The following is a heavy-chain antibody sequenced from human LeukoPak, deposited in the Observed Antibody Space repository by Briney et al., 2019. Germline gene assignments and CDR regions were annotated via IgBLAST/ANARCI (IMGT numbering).Heavy chain of an antibody. D-gene: IGHD3-10*01. CDR3: ARDLLWFGELYVDY. V-gene: IGHV3-66*01. CDR1: GFTVSSNY. J-gene: IGHJ4*02. Sequence: GGSLRLSCAASGFTVSSNYMSWVRQAPGKGLEWVSVIYSGGSTYYADSVRGRFTISRDNSKNTLYLQMNSPRAEDTAVYYCARDLLWFGELYVDYWGQGTLVTVSS. CDR2: IYSGGST.